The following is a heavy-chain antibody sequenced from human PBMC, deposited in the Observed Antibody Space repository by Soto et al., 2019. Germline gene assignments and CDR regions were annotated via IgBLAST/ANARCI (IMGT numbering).Heavy chain of an antibody. V-gene: IGHV1-24*01. CDR2: FDPEDGET. CDR1: GYTLTELS. J-gene: IGHJ4*02. Sequence: ASVKVSCKVSGYTLTELSMHWVRQAPGKGLEWMGGFDPEDGETIYAQKFQGRVTMTEDTSTDTAYMELSSLRSEDTAVYHCATGYIKYYYDSSGYYYGYWGQGILVTGS. D-gene: IGHD3-22*01. CDR3: ATGYIKYYYDSSGYYYGY.